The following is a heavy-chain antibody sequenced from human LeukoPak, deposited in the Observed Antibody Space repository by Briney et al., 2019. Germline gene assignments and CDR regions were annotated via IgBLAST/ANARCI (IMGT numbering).Heavy chain of an antibody. CDR3: ARDPEGGAYSYGDR. J-gene: IGHJ4*02. D-gene: IGHD5-18*01. CDR2: ISSSSTSK. CDR1: GFTFSSYA. Sequence: GGSLRLSCAASGFTFSSYAMHWVRQAPGKGLEWVSHISSSSTSKYYADSVKGRFTISRDNAKNSLYLQMNSLRAEDTAVYYCARDPEGGAYSYGDRGGQGTLVTVSS. V-gene: IGHV3-48*04.